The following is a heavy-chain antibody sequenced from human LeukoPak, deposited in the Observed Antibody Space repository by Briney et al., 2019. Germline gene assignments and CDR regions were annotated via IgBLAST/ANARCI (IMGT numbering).Heavy chain of an antibody. V-gene: IGHV4-59*01. J-gene: IGHJ4*02. CDR3: ARGNGFNLF. CDR2: IFHSGST. Sequence: SETLSLTCTVSGASSNNYYWSWIRQPPGKGLEWIGYIFHSGSTTYNPSLKSRVTISIDTSKNQFSLKLYSVTAADAAVYYCARGNGFNLFWGQGTLVTVSS. CDR1: GASSNNYY. D-gene: IGHD6-25*01.